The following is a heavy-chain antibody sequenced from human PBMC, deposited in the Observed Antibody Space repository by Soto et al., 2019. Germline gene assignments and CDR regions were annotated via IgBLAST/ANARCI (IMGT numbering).Heavy chain of an antibody. J-gene: IGHJ5*02. CDR1: GFSLSNAGLG. D-gene: IGHD2-2*01. V-gene: IGHV2-26*01. Sequence: QVTVKESGPVLVKPTETLTLTCTVSGFSLSNAGLGVSWIRQPPGKSLELLAHIFSNDENYYSSSLKSRFTHSKDTSKGQVVRTMTNMDPVDTPIYYGASSYHTSRYWFDPWGQGTLVTVSS. CDR2: IFSNDEN. CDR3: ASSYHTSRYWFDP.